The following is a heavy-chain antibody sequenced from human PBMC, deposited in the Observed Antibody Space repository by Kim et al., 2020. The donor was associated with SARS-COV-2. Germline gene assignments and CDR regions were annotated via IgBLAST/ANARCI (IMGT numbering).Heavy chain of an antibody. J-gene: IGHJ4*02. D-gene: IGHD1-26*01. CDR1: GFTFNNAW. CDR3: TTVGRIY. Sequence: GGSLRVSCTASGFTFNNAWMSWVRQAPGRGLEWVGHIKRKTDGATIDYAAAVKDRFTISRDDSKNTLYLQMDSLKTEDTAVYYCTTVGRIYWGQGTLVTV. CDR2: IKRKTDGATI. V-gene: IGHV3-15*01.